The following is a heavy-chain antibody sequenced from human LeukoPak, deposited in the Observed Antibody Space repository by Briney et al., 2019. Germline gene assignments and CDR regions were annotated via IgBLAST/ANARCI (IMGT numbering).Heavy chain of an antibody. J-gene: IGHJ4*02. CDR1: GFTFSSYA. Sequence: GGSLRLSCAASGFTFSSYAMHWVRQAPGKGLEYVAVISYYGSNKYYADSVKGRFTISRDNSKNTLYLQMNSLRGEDTAVYYCAKDRSSPWYALDYWGQGTLVTVSS. CDR2: ISYYGSNK. CDR3: AKDRSSPWYALDY. D-gene: IGHD6-13*01. V-gene: IGHV3-30*18.